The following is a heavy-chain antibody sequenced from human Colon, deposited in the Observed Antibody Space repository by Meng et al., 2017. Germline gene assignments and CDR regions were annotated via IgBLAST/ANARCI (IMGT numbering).Heavy chain of an antibody. CDR3: ARDWDWVVWDY. V-gene: IGHV3-74*01. J-gene: IGHJ4*02. CDR1: GFTFSTYS. CDR2: IKPDGRTT. D-gene: IGHD3/OR15-3a*01. Sequence: GESLKISCAASGFTFSTYSMHWVRQAPGKGLVWVSQIKPDGRTTAYADSMKGRFTISRDNAKSTLYLEMNSLRAEDAAVYYCARDWDWVVWDYWGQGTLVTVSS.